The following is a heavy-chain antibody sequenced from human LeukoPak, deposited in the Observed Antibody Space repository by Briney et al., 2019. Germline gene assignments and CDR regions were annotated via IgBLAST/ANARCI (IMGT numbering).Heavy chain of an antibody. V-gene: IGHV4-59*01. Sequence: SETLSLTCTVSGGSISSYYWSWIRQPPGKGLEWIGYIYYSGSTNYNPSLKSRVTISVDTSKNQFSLKLSSVTTADTAVYYCARVMFSVAGTKFDYWGQGTLVTVSS. CDR2: IYYSGST. CDR3: ARVMFSVAGTKFDY. J-gene: IGHJ4*02. D-gene: IGHD6-19*01. CDR1: GGSISSYY.